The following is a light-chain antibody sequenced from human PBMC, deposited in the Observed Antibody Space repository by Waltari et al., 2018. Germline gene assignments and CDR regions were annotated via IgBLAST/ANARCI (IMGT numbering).Light chain of an antibody. Sequence: EIVLTRSPGTLSLSPGEGATLSCRASQSVSSTYLAWYQQKPGQAPRLLIYVASRRATGVPDRFSGSGSGPDFTLTISRLEPEDFAVYYCQYYGGSYSFGQGTKLEIK. CDR2: VAS. J-gene: IGKJ2*01. V-gene: IGKV3-20*01. CDR3: QYYGGSYS. CDR1: QSVSSTY.